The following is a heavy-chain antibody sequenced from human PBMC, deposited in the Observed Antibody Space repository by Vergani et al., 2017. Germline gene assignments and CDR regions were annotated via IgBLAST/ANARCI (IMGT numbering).Heavy chain of an antibody. J-gene: IGHJ4*02. CDR2: IQKDGIDK. Sequence: QVQLVESGGGVVQPGESLRLSCAASGFPFSTYGMHWVRQAPGKGLEWVAFIQKDGIDKFYADSVRGRVTIYKDISKHTLYLDMNSLSAEDTALYHSVKDHPFFDEWGRGTLVTVS. V-gene: IGHV3-30*02. CDR3: VKDHPFFDE. CDR1: GFPFSTYG.